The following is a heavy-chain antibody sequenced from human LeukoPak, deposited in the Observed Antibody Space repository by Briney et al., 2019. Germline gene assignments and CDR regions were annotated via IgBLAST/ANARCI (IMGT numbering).Heavy chain of an antibody. J-gene: IGHJ5*01. V-gene: IGHV3-33*01. CDR1: GFTFNKYG. D-gene: IGHD3-10*01. Sequence: GGSLRLSCVASGFTFNKYGLHWVRQAPGKGLEWVAVIWYDGSYEYSADSVKGRLAISRDNDKNTVNLQMNSLRVEDTAVYYCARDGSGLAVRGWFDFWGQGTLVSVSS. CDR3: ARDGSGLAVRGWFDF. CDR2: IWYDGSYE.